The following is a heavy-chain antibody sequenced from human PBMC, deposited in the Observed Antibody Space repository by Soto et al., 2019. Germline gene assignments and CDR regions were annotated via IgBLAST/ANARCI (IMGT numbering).Heavy chain of an antibody. V-gene: IGHV3-11*01. CDR1: VNTLSRYY. CDR2: ISSSGSSSGSTI. Sequence: RLSSAAAVNTLSRYYMTWIRKAPGKGLEWVSYISSSGSSSGSTIYYADSVKGRFTISRDNAKNSLYLQMNSLRVEDTAVYYCARCCSSRRCLKYPFYYGLDVSGQGTTVPACS. CDR3: ARCCSSRRCLKYPFYYGLDV. J-gene: IGHJ6*02. D-gene: IGHD2-2*01.